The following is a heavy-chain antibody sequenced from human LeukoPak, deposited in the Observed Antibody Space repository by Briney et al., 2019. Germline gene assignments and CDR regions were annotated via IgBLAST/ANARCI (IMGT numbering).Heavy chain of an antibody. CDR1: GFIFRDYA. Sequence: PGGSLRLSCVASGFIFRDYAMSWVRQAPAGGLEWVSSLRGDGETFYTDSVKGRFTLSRDHSRNTVYLQLSNLRVEDTAVYYCAKGSGSGWYGWFAPWGQGTLVTVSS. CDR3: AKGSGSGWYGWFAP. D-gene: IGHD6-19*01. V-gene: IGHV3-23*01. J-gene: IGHJ5*02. CDR2: LRGDGET.